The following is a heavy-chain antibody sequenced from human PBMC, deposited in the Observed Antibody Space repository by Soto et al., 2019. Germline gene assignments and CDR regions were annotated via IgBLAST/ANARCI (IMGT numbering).Heavy chain of an antibody. CDR2: ISYDGDNK. CDR1: GFTFSYHA. CDR3: ARGTTTSAFSVMDV. Sequence: QVQLVESGGGVVQPGRSLRLSCAASGFTFSYHALNWVRQAPGKGLEWVAVISYDGDNKYIAEAVKGRLTISRDNPKNTVSLQMNSLRPEDTAMYFCARGTTTSAFSVMDVWGQGTTVTVSS. V-gene: IGHV3-30-3*01. J-gene: IGHJ6*02. D-gene: IGHD1-1*01.